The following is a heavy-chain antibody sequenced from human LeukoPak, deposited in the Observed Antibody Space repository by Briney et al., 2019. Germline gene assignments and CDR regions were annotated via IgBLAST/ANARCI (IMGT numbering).Heavy chain of an antibody. V-gene: IGHV3-23*01. CDR3: AKTPSYRLDQNWFDP. J-gene: IGHJ5*02. Sequence: GGSLRLSCAASGFTFSSYAMSWVRQAPGKGLEWVSAISGSGGSTYYADSVKGRFTISRDNSKNTLYLQMNSLRAEDTAVYYCAKTPSYRLDQNWFDPWGQGTLVTVSS. CDR1: GFTFSSYA. CDR2: ISGSGGST. D-gene: IGHD3-16*02.